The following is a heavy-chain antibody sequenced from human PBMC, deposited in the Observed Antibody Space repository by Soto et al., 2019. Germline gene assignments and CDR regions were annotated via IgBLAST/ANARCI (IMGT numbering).Heavy chain of an antibody. V-gene: IGHV3-74*01. CDR2: INSDGSST. D-gene: IGHD2-15*01. CDR3: ARAFSFELVLQNYYYMDV. CDR1: GFTFSSYW. J-gene: IGHJ6*03. Sequence: GGSLRLSCAASGFTFSSYWMHWVRQAPGKGLVWVSRINSDGSSTSYADSVKGRFTISRDNAKNTLYLKMNSLRAEDTAVYYCARAFSFELVLQNYYYMDVWGKGTTVTVSS.